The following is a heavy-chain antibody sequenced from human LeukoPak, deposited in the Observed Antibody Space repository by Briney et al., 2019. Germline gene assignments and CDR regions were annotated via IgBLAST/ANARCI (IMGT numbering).Heavy chain of an antibody. CDR1: GYTFTSYG. J-gene: IGHJ6*02. D-gene: IGHD5-24*01. CDR3: ARGRGRWLQLPPWDYYYYGMDV. CDR2: ISAYNGNT. V-gene: IGHV1-18*01. Sequence: ASVKVSCKASGYTFTSYGISWARQAPGQGLEWMGWISAYNGNTNYAQKLQGRVTMTTDTSTNTAYMELRSLRSDDTAVYYCARGRGRWLQLPPWDYYYYGMDVWGQGTTVTVSS.